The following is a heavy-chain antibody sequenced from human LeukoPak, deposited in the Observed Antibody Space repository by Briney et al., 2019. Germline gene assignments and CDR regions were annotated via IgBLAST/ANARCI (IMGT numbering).Heavy chain of an antibody. J-gene: IGHJ6*03. CDR2: INHSGST. D-gene: IGHD2-15*01. V-gene: IGHV4-34*01. CDR1: GGSFSGYY. CDR3: ASSLEYCSGGSCYYYCYMDV. Sequence: SETLSLTCAVYGGSFSGYYWSWIRQPPGKGLEWIGEINHSGSTNYNPSLKSRVTISVDTSKNQFSLKLSSVTAADTAVYYCASSLEYCSGGSCYYYCYMDVWGKGTTVTVSS.